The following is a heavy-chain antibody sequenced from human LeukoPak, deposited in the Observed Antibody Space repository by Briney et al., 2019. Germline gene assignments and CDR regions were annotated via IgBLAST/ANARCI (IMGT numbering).Heavy chain of an antibody. CDR1: GGSISSSSYY. J-gene: IGHJ4*02. Sequence: PSETLSLTCTVSGGSISSSSYYWGWIRQPPGKGLEWIGSIYYSGSTYYNPSLKSRVTISVDTSKNQFSLKLSSVTAADTAVYYCARARAVAGTMDYWGQGTLVTVSS. CDR2: IYYSGST. D-gene: IGHD6-19*01. CDR3: ARARAVAGTMDY. V-gene: IGHV4-39*01.